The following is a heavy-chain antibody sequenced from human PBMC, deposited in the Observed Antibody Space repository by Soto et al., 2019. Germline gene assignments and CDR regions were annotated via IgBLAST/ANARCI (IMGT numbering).Heavy chain of an antibody. V-gene: IGHV4-30-4*01. CDR3: ARGTVKDWSDP. Sequence: XXTLSLPTTISANSISRGDYYWSCIRQPPGKGLEWMGYIYYSGSTYYNPSLKSRVTISVDTSKNQFSLKLSSVTAVDTAVYYCARGTVKDWSDPWGQGTLVTVSS. CDR1: ANSISRGDYY. J-gene: IGHJ5*02. CDR2: IYYSGST. D-gene: IGHD4-17*01.